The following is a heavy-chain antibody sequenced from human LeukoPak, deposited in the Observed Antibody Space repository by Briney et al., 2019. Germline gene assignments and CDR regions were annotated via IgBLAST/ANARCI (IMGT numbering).Heavy chain of an antibody. Sequence: GASVKVSCKTSGYTFTSYYIHWVRQAPGQGLEWTGIIYPGGGSTNYAQKFQGRLTMTRDMSTSTVYMELSCLRSEDTAFYYCARDNDFDYWGQGTLVTVSS. CDR1: GYTFTSYY. D-gene: IGHD2-8*01. CDR3: ARDNDFDY. CDR2: IYPGGGST. V-gene: IGHV1-46*01. J-gene: IGHJ4*02.